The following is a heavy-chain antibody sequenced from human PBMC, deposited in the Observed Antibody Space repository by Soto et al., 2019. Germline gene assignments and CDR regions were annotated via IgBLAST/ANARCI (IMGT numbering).Heavy chain of an antibody. D-gene: IGHD5-18*01. Sequence: TSETLALSCIVSGDSITSGAYYWSWIRQPPGKCLEWIGNINFSGRTYYSPSLKSRVTMSTDTSKNQFSLRLTYVTSADTAVYYCARDKQGFSYGYGSQYFYYHGLDVWGQGTTVTVYS. J-gene: IGHJ6*02. CDR1: GDSITSGAYY. CDR3: ARDKQGFSYGYGSQYFYYHGLDV. V-gene: IGHV4-30-4*01. CDR2: INFSGRT.